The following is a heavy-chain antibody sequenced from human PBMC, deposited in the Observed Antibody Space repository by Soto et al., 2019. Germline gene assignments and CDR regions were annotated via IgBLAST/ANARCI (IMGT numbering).Heavy chain of an antibody. J-gene: IGHJ5*02. Sequence: GGSLRLSCAASGFTFRSFTMNWVRQAPGQGLEWVSTISSNSACIYYKDALRGRFTISGDNAKNSLHLQMNSLRAEDTAVYYCTRDASRGSSARGQFHPWGPGTLVTVSS. CDR1: GFTFRSFT. CDR2: ISSNSACI. D-gene: IGHD6-13*01. CDR3: TRDASRGSSARGQFHP. V-gene: IGHV3-21*01.